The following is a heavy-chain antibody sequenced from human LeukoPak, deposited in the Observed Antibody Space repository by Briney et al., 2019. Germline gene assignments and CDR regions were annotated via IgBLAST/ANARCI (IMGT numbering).Heavy chain of an antibody. J-gene: IGHJ6*02. D-gene: IGHD2-2*01. CDR3: ARDRVVVPAAYYYGMDV. Sequence: SETLSLTCTVSGGXVSSGSYYWSWLRQPPGKGLEWIGYIYYSGSTNYNPSLKSRVTISVDTSKNQFSLKLSSVTAADTAVYYCARDRVVVPAAYYYGMDVWGQGTTVTVSS. CDR2: IYYSGST. CDR1: GGXVSSGSYY. V-gene: IGHV4-61*01.